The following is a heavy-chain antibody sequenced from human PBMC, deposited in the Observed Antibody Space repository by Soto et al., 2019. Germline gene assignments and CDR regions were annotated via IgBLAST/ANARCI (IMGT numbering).Heavy chain of an antibody. D-gene: IGHD6-13*01. J-gene: IGHJ5*02. CDR1: GFSFSNYW. V-gene: IGHV3-49*04. Sequence: GGSLRLSCTASGFSFSNYWMSWVRQAPGKGLEWVGFIRSKAYGGTTEYAASVKGRFTISRDDSKSIAYLQMNSLKTEDTAVYYCTSRHSSSWGVSSWGQGTLVTVSS. CDR3: TSRHSSSWGVSS. CDR2: IRSKAYGGTT.